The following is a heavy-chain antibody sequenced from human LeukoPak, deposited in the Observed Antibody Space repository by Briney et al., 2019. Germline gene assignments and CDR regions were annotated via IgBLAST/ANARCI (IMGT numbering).Heavy chain of an antibody. CDR3: ARGLRGGYSYGYVLAY. CDR1: GYTFTSYD. Sequence: ASVKVSCKASGYTFTSYDINWVRQATGQGLEWMGWMNPNSGNTGYAQKFQGRVTMTRNTSISTAYKELSSLRSEDTAVYYCARGLRGGYSYGYVLAYWGQGTLVTVSS. D-gene: IGHD5-18*01. J-gene: IGHJ4*02. CDR2: MNPNSGNT. V-gene: IGHV1-8*01.